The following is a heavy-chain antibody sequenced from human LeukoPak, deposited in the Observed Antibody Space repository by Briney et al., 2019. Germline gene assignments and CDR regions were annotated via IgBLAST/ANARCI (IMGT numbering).Heavy chain of an antibody. V-gene: IGHV4-59*11. Sequence: SETLSLTCTVSGGSIGSHYWNWIRQPPGKGLEWIGYINYIGYTNYHPSLTSRFTIPVNTSKNHFSLILNSVTAADTAVYYCARRGTGNYYGSGSSLWNYWGQGTLVTVSS. CDR3: ARRGTGNYYGSGSSLWNY. CDR1: GGSIGSHY. D-gene: IGHD3-10*01. J-gene: IGHJ4*02. CDR2: INYIGYT.